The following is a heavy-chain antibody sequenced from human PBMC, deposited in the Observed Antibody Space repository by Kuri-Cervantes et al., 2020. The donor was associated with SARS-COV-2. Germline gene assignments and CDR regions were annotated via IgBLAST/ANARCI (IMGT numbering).Heavy chain of an antibody. CDR1: GFIFNNHG. V-gene: IGHV3-33*01. Sequence: CYAAGGFIFNNHGLYWVRQAPGKGLEWVAVIWFDGSNEYYADSVKGRFTISRDNSKDTVYLQMNSLRAEDTAVYYCARGRATVTVIGASDIWGQGTMVTVSS. D-gene: IGHD4-17*01. CDR2: IWFDGSNE. CDR3: ARGRATVTVIGASDI. J-gene: IGHJ3*02.